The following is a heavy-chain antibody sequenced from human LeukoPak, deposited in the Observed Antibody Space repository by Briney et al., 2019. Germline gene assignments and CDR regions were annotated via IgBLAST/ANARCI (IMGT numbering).Heavy chain of an antibody. CDR3: ARKYEDDAFDI. D-gene: IGHD2-8*01. Sequence: GGSLRLSCAASGFTFDDYAMHWVRQAPGKGLEWVSSISSSSSYIYYADSVKGRFTISRDNAKNSLYLQMNSLRAEDTAVYYCARKYEDDAFDIWGQGTMVTVSS. J-gene: IGHJ3*02. CDR1: GFTFDDYA. V-gene: IGHV3-21*01. CDR2: ISSSSSYI.